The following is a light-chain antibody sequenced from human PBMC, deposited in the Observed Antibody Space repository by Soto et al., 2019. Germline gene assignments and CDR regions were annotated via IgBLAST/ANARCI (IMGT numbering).Light chain of an antibody. J-gene: IGLJ2*01. CDR1: GSNIGSNH. V-gene: IGLV1-47*01. CDR2: RSD. Sequence: QSVLTQPPSASGTHGQRVTISCSGSGSNIGSNHVYWYQQFPGTAPKLLMYRSDQRPSGVPDRFSGSKSGTSASLAISGLRSDDEADYYCSARDDSLSGVVFGGGTKLTVL. CDR3: SARDDSLSGVV.